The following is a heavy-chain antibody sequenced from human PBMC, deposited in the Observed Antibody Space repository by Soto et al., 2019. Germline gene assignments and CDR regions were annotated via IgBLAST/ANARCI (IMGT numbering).Heavy chain of an antibody. D-gene: IGHD2-2*01. CDR3: AKPNLYCSSTSCYDY. CDR1: GFTFSSYA. CDR2: ISGSVGST. V-gene: IGHV3-23*01. J-gene: IGHJ4*02. Sequence: GGSLRLSCAASGFTFSSYAMSWVRQAPGKGLEWVSAISGSVGSTYYADSVKGRFTISRDNSKNTLYLQMNSLRAEDTAVYYCAKPNLYCSSTSCYDYWGQGTLVTVSS.